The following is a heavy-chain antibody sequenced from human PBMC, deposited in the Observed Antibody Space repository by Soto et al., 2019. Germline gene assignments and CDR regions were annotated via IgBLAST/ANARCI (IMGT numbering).Heavy chain of an antibody. CDR1: GGSISSYY. D-gene: IGHD2-2*01. Sequence: QVQLQESGPGLVKPSETLSLTCTVSGGSISSYYWSWIRQSPGKGLEWIGYIHYSGSTKSNPSLKSRVTLSVETSRNQVSLKLSSVTAADSAVYFCARARYQLLHPYYYGMDVWGQGTTVTVSS. CDR3: ARARYQLLHPYYYGMDV. V-gene: IGHV4-59*01. J-gene: IGHJ6*02. CDR2: IHYSGST.